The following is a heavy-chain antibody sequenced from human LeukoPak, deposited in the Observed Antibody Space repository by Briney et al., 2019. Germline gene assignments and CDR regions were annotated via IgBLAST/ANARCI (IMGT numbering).Heavy chain of an antibody. CDR2: INPNSAGT. J-gene: IGHJ4*02. Sequence: GASVTVSCKASGDTFTGYYFHWVRQAPGQGLEWMGWINPNSAGTNYAQKFQGRVTMTRDTSISTAYMELSRLGSDDTAVYYCANSAQKYTSSWYSLGDWGQGTLVTVSS. D-gene: IGHD6-13*01. V-gene: IGHV1-2*02. CDR1: GDTFTGYY. CDR3: ANSAQKYTSSWYSLGD.